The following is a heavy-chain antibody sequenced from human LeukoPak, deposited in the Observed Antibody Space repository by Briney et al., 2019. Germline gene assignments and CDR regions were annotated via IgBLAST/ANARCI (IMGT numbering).Heavy chain of an antibody. CDR1: GYTFTSYA. CDR3: ARGETLYYDYVWGSYRNADFDY. D-gene: IGHD3-16*02. J-gene: IGHJ4*02. Sequence: AASVKVSCKASGYTFTSYAMHWVRQAPGQRLEWMGWINAGNGNTKYSQKFQGRVTITRDTSASTAYMELSSLRSEDTAVYYCARGETLYYDYVWGSYRNADFDYWGQGTLVTVSS. V-gene: IGHV1-3*01. CDR2: INAGNGNT.